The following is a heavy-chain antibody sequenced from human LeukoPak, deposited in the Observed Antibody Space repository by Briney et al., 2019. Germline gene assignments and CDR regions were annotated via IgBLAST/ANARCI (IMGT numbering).Heavy chain of an antibody. D-gene: IGHD2-2*01. J-gene: IGHJ4*02. CDR1: GGSISSYY. Sequence: PSETLSLTCTVSGGSISSYYWSWIRQPPGKGLEWIGYIYYSGSTNYNPSLKSRVTISVDTSKNQFSLKLSSVTAADTAVYYCASSTLYCSSTSCYDFDYWGQGTLVIVSS. CDR3: ASSTLYCSSTSCYDFDY. CDR2: IYYSGST. V-gene: IGHV4-59*08.